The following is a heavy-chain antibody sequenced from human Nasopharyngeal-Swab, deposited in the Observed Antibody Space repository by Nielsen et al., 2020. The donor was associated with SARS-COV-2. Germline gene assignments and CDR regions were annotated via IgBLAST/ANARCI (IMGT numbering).Heavy chain of an antibody. Sequence: GESLKISCAASEFAFGSYWMSWVRQAPGKGLEWVAHIKHDGSETYCVGSVEGRFTISRDDTKKSLFLQMHSLRPEDTAVYYCARDGQQQPGHWYYYMDVWGKGTTVTVSS. CDR1: EFAFGSYW. CDR3: ARDGQQQPGHWYYYMDV. J-gene: IGHJ6*03. D-gene: IGHD6-13*01. V-gene: IGHV3-7*01. CDR2: IKHDGSET.